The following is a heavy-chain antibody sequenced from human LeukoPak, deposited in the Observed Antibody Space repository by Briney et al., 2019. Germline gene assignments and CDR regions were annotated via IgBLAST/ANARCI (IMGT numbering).Heavy chain of an antibody. CDR2: ISAYNGNT. CDR3: ARDLSAGRGSYRYWGY. CDR1: GYTFTSYG. V-gene: IGHV1-18*01. D-gene: IGHD3-16*02. J-gene: IGHJ4*02. Sequence: GASVKVSCKASGYTFTSYGISWVRQAPGQGLEWMGWISAYNGNTNYAQKLQGRVTMTTNTSTSTAYMELRSLRSDDTAVYYCARDLSAGRGSYRYWGYWGQGTLVTVSS.